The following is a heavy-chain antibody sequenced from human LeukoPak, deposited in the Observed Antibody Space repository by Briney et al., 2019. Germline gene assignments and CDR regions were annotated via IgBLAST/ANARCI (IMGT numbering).Heavy chain of an antibody. CDR2: IIPIFGTA. J-gene: IGHJ4*02. Sequence: ASVKVSCKASGGTFSSYAISWVRQAPGQGLEWMGGIIPIFGTANYAQKFQGRVTITADKSTSTAYMELRSLRSDDTAVYYCARNVEMATTGFDYWGQGTLVTVSS. V-gene: IGHV1-69*06. CDR3: ARNVEMATTGFDY. D-gene: IGHD5-24*01. CDR1: GGTFSSYA.